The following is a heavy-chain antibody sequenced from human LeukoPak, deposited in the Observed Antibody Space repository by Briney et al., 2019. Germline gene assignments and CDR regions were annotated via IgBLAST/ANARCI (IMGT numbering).Heavy chain of an antibody. CDR3: ARDIVVVTENWFDP. V-gene: IGHV4-61*02. J-gene: IGHJ5*02. CDR2: IYTSGST. D-gene: IGHD2-21*02. Sequence: SETLSLTCTASGGSISSGSYYWSWIRQPAGKGLEWIGRIYTSGSTNYNPSLKSRVTISVDTSKNQFSLKLSSVTAADTAVYYCARDIVVVTENWFDPWGQGTLVTVSS. CDR1: GGSISSGSYY.